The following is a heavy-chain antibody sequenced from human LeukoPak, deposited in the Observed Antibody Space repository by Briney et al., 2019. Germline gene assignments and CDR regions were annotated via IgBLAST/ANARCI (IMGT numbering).Heavy chain of an antibody. CDR2: INHSGST. CDR1: GGSFSGYY. D-gene: IGHD1-14*01. Sequence: SETLSLTCAVYGGSFSGYYWSWTRQPPGKGLEWIGEINHSGSTNYNPSLKSRVTISVDTSKNQFSLKLSSVTAADTAVYYCASSAGSRSDYWGQGTLVTVSS. CDR3: ASSAGSRSDY. J-gene: IGHJ4*02. V-gene: IGHV4-34*01.